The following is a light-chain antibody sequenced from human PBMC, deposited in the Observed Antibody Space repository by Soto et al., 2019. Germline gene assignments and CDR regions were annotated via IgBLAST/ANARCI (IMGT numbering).Light chain of an antibody. CDR2: GNS. CDR3: SSYAGSNNVV. Sequence: QSVLTQPPSVSGAPGQRVTISCTGSSSNIGAGYDVHWYQQLPGTAPKLLIHGNSNRPSGVPDRFSGSKSGTSASLAITGLQAEDEADYYCSSYAGSNNVVFGGGTKLTVL. J-gene: IGLJ2*01. V-gene: IGLV1-40*01. CDR1: SSNIGAGYD.